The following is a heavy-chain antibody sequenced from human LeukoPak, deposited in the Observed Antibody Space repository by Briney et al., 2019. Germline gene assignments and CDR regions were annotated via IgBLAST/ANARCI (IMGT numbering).Heavy chain of an antibody. Sequence: GASVKVSCKASGYTFTSYDINWVRQATGQGLEWMGWMNPNSGNTGYAQKFQGRVTMTRNTSISTAYMELSSLRSEDTAVYYCARVDGITIFGVVMWAFDIWGQGTMVTVSS. D-gene: IGHD3-3*01. CDR1: GYTFTSYD. J-gene: IGHJ3*02. CDR3: ARVDGITIFGVVMWAFDI. V-gene: IGHV1-8*01. CDR2: MNPNSGNT.